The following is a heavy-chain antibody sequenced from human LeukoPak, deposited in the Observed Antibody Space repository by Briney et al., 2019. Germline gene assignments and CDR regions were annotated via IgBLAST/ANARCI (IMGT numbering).Heavy chain of an antibody. CDR3: TQIEWERWRG. V-gene: IGHV3-7*01. D-gene: IGHD1-26*01. CDR1: GFTFSDYW. CDR2: IKQDGSET. J-gene: IGHJ4*02. Sequence: GTSLRLSCAASGFTFSDYWMNWVRQAPGKGLEWVANIKQDGSETHYVDSVKGRFTISRDNTKESLYLQMNSLRAEDTAVYYCTQIEWERWRGWGQGTLVTVSS.